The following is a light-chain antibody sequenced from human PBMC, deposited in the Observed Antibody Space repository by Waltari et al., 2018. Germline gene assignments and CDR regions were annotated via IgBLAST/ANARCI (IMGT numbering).Light chain of an antibody. CDR1: SCSLSTSYH. J-gene: IGLJ3*02. CDR3: VLYMGSGIWV. CDR2: STN. Sequence: QTVVTQEPSFSVSPGGTVTLTCGLISCSLSTSYHTSWYQQTPGQAPRTLIYSTNTRSSGVPDRFSGSILGNKAALTITGAQADDESDYYCVLYMGSGIWVFGGGTKLTVL. V-gene: IGLV8-61*01.